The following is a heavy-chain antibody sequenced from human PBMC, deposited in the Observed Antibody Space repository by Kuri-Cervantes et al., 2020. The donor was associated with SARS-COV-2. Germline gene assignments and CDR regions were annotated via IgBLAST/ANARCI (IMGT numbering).Heavy chain of an antibody. D-gene: IGHD3-16*01. CDR1: GGSITSADYY. CDR2: IYYTGST. CDR3: AREYWGPGYYYMDV. Sequence: SETLSLTCTVSGGSITSADYYWSWIRQPPGKGLEWIGFIYYTGSTYYIPSLKSRLSISLDTPKNQFSLKLSSVTAADTAVYYCAREYWGPGYYYMDVWGKGTTVTVSS. J-gene: IGHJ6*03. V-gene: IGHV4-30-4*08.